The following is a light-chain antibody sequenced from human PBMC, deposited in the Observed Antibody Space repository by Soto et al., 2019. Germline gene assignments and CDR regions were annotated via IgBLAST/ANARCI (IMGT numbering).Light chain of an antibody. CDR2: RSD. J-gene: IGLJ2*01. V-gene: IGLV1-47*01. CDR3: SARDDILSGVV. CDR1: SSNIGSNH. Sequence: QSVLTQPPSASGTPGQRVTISCSGSSSNIGSNHVYWYQQFPGMAPKLLMYRSDQRPTGVPDRFSGSKSGTSASLAISGRRSDDEADYYCSARDDILSGVVFGGGTKVTVL.